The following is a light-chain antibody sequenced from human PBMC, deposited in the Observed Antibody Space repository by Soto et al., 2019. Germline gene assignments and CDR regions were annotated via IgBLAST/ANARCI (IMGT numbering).Light chain of an antibody. V-gene: IGKV3D-15*01. Sequence: EIVMTQSPATLSVSPGETATLSCRASQSVRSNLAWYQQKPGQAPRLLIYGASSRATGIPDRFSGSGSGTEFTLTISSLQSEDFAVYYCQQYNNWPVFGQGTKVDI. CDR1: QSVRSN. CDR2: GAS. J-gene: IGKJ1*01. CDR3: QQYNNWPV.